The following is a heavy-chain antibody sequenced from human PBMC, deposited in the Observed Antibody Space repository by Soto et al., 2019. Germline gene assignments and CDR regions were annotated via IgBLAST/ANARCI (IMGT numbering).Heavy chain of an antibody. Sequence: ASVKVSCKASGYTFTSYGISWVRQAPGQGLEWMGWISAYNGNTNYAQKFQGRVTMTEDTSTDTAYMELSSLRSEDTAVYYCATGARYCSSTSCSAFDYWGQGTLVTVS. CDR2: ISAYNGNT. CDR3: ATGARYCSSTSCSAFDY. CDR1: GYTFTSYG. J-gene: IGHJ4*02. D-gene: IGHD2-2*01. V-gene: IGHV1-18*01.